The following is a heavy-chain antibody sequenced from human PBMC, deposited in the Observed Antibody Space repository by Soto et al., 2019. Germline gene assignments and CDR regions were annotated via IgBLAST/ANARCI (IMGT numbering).Heavy chain of an antibody. Sequence: SETLSLTCAVSGGSISSSNWWSWVRQPPGKGLEWIGEIYHSGSTNYTPSLKSRVTISVDMSKNQFSLKLSSVTAADTAVYYCARGCYHGCTNGVCYGGNWFDPWGQGTLVTVSS. D-gene: IGHD2-8*01. CDR3: ARGCYHGCTNGVCYGGNWFDP. CDR2: IYHSGST. CDR1: GGSISSSNW. J-gene: IGHJ5*02. V-gene: IGHV4-4*02.